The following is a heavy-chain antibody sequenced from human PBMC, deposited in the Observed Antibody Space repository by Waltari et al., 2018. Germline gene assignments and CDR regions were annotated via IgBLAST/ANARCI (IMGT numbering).Heavy chain of an antibody. Sequence: QVQLVQSGAEVKKPGSSVQVSCKASGGTFSSYTIRWVRQAPGQGLECVGRIIPILGIANYAQKCQGRVTSTADKSTSTAYMDRSSLGSEDTAVYYCAREDTYYYDSSGYYYGYWGQGTLVTVSS. CDR2: IIPILGIA. V-gene: IGHV1-69*08. CDR3: AREDTYYYDSSGYYYGY. J-gene: IGHJ4*02. CDR1: GGTFSSYT. D-gene: IGHD3-22*01.